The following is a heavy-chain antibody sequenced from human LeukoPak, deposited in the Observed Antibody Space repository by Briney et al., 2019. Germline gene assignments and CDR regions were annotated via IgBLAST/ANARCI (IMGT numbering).Heavy chain of an antibody. Sequence: SETLSLTCTVSGGSISSGGYYWSWIRQPPGKGLEWIGYIYHSGSTYYNPSLKSRVTISVDRSKNQFSLRLSSVTAADTAVYYCAIIGLGSPYSYDYIDVWGKGTTVTVSS. V-gene: IGHV4-30-2*01. CDR1: GGSISSGGYY. CDR3: AIIGLGSPYSYDYIDV. D-gene: IGHD2-15*01. J-gene: IGHJ6*03. CDR2: IYHSGST.